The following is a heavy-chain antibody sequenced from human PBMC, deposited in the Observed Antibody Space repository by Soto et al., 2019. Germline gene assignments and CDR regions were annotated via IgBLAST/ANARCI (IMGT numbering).Heavy chain of an antibody. V-gene: IGHV1-46*01. CDR2: INPSGGST. J-gene: IGHJ5*02. D-gene: IGHD2-15*01. CDR3: ARAGYCSGGSCHWFDP. CDR1: GYTLTSYY. Sequence: ASVKVSCKASGYTLTSYYMHWVRQAPGQGLEWMGIINPSGGSTSYAQKFQGRVTMTRDTSTSTVYMELSSLRSEDTAVYYCARAGYCSGGSCHWFDPWGQGTLVTVSS.